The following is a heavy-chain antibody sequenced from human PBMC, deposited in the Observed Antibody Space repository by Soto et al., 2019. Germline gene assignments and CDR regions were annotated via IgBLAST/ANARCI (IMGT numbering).Heavy chain of an antibody. D-gene: IGHD3-3*01. Sequence: ASVKVSCKASGYTFTSYHMHWVRQAPGQGLEWMGIINPSGGSTSYAQKFQGRVTMTRDTSTSTVYMELSSLRSEDTAVYYCARGLRFLVWLLSSDYYYYGMDVWGQGTTVTVSS. V-gene: IGHV1-46*01. CDR3: ARGLRFLVWLLSSDYYYYGMDV. CDR2: INPSGGST. CDR1: GYTFTSYH. J-gene: IGHJ6*02.